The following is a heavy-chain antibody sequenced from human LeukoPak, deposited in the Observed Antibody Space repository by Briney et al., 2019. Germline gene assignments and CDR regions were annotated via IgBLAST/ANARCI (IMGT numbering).Heavy chain of an antibody. J-gene: IGHJ6*02. V-gene: IGHV1-69*04. CDR1: GGTFSSYA. Sequence: SVKVSCKASGGTFSSYAISWVRQAPGQGLEWMGRIIPILGIANYAQKFQGRVTITADKSTSTAYMELSSLRSEDTAVYYCASSNDTAGTVYYYGMDVWGQGTTVTVSS. CDR3: ASSNDTAGTVYYYGMDV. D-gene: IGHD1-1*01. CDR2: IIPILGIA.